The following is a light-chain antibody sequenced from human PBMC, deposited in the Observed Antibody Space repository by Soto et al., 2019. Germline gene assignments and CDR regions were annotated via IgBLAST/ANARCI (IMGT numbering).Light chain of an antibody. V-gene: IGKV1-5*03. CDR3: QQYNSYPYT. CDR2: KAS. J-gene: IGKJ2*01. CDR1: QSISNW. Sequence: DIQMTQSPSTLSASVGDRVTITCRASQSISNWLAWYQQKPGKAPKVLIYKASSLESGVPSTFSGSGSGTEFTLPISSVQPDDSATYCCQQYNSYPYTFGQGTKLEVK.